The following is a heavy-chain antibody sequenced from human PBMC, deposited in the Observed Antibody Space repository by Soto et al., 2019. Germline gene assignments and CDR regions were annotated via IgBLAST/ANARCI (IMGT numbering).Heavy chain of an antibody. J-gene: IGHJ2*01. D-gene: IGHD6-25*01. V-gene: IGHV2-5*02. CDR2: IFWDDDK. Sequence: QITLKEAGPTLVKPTQTLTLTCTVSGFSLSTTGVGVGWIRQAPGKALDYLAIIFWDDDKYYSPPLKRRLTITQATSENQLVLPLPDVAPLDPRPYYCAYSRLQAATYFDLWGRGTLVTVSS. CDR1: GFSLSTTGVG. CDR3: AYSRLQAATYFDL.